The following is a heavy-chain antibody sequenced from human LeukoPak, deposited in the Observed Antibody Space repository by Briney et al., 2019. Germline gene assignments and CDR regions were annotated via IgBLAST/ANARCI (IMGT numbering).Heavy chain of an antibody. CDR3: AVLGGPRGFDP. CDR2: IYYSGST. Sequence: SETLSLTCTVSGGSISSSSYYWGWIRQPPGKGLEWIGSIYYSGSTYYNPSLKSRVTISVDTSKNQFSLKLSSVTAANTAVYYCAVLGGPRGFDPWGQGTLVTVSS. J-gene: IGHJ5*02. D-gene: IGHD3-10*01. V-gene: IGHV4-39*01. CDR1: GGSISSSSYY.